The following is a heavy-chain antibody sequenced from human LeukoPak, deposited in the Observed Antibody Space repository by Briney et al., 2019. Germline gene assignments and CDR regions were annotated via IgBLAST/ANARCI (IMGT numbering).Heavy chain of an antibody. CDR2: ISGSGGST. Sequence: GGSLRLSCVPSGFTVSNNYMSWVRQAPGKGREWVSAISGSGGSTYYADSVKGRFTISRDNSKNTLYLQMNSLRAEDTAVYYCAKDKNLLWFGATDYWGQGTLVTVSS. J-gene: IGHJ4*02. CDR3: AKDKNLLWFGATDY. D-gene: IGHD3-10*01. CDR1: GFTVSNNY. V-gene: IGHV3-23*01.